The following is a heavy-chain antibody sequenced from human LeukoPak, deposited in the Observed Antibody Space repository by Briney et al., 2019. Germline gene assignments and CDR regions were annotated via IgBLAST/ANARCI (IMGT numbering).Heavy chain of an antibody. CDR3: AKLYSGYDLYFDY. V-gene: IGHV3-23*01. CDR2: ISGSGGST. D-gene: IGHD5-12*01. J-gene: IGHJ4*02. CDR1: GFTFSSYA. Sequence: GGSLRLSCAASGFTFSSYAMSWVRQAPGKGLERVSAISGSGGSTYYADSVKGRFTISRDNSKNTLYLQMNSLRAEDTAVYYCAKLYSGYDLYFDYWGQGTLVTVSS.